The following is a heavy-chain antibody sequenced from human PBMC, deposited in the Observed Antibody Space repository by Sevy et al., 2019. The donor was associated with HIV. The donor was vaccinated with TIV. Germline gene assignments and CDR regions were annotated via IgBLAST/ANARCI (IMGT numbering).Heavy chain of an antibody. CDR3: ARVAGGENYDYGIDV. Sequence: SETMSLTCTVSGGSITSSGHYWGWIRQSPGKGLEWIGAVYYVGNSYANPSLTSRVTISADTSKNLFSLSLTSLTAADTAIYYCARVAGGENYDYGIDVWGLGTSVTVSS. CDR2: VYYVGNS. V-gene: IGHV4-39*01. CDR1: GGSITSSGHY. D-gene: IGHD2-21*01. J-gene: IGHJ6*02.